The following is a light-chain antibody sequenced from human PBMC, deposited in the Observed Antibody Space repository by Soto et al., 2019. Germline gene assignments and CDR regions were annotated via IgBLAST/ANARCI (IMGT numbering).Light chain of an antibody. V-gene: IGLV2-14*01. Sequence: QSVLTQPASVSGSPGQSITISCTGTSSDVGGYNFVSWYQQHPGKAAKLMIYEVSNRPSGVSNRFSGSKSGNTASLTISGLQAEDEAYYYCSSCASSGTLVVFGGGTKVTVL. CDR2: EVS. CDR3: SSCASSGTLVV. J-gene: IGLJ2*01. CDR1: SSDVGGYNF.